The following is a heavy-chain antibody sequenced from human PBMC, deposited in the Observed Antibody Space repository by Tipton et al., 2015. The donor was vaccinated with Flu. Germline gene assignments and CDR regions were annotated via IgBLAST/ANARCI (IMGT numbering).Heavy chain of an antibody. D-gene: IGHD4-17*01. CDR2: ISYSGTT. CDR3: ASAPTMTTFFF. V-gene: IGHV4-59*08. Sequence: TLSLTCSVSGASISDYYWNWIRQRPGKGLEWLAHISYSGTTDYNPSLKSRLTVSADTSETQFSLKLTSVTATDTAIYYCASAPTMTTFFFWGQGTLVTVSS. CDR1: GASISDYY. J-gene: IGHJ4*02.